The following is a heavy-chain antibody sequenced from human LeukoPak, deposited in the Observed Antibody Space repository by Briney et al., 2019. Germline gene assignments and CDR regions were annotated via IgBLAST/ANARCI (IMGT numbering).Heavy chain of an antibody. CDR3: ARGPNSNWSGLDF. V-gene: IGHV3-74*01. J-gene: IGHJ4*02. D-gene: IGHD6-6*01. CDR2: ISPTGSTT. CDR1: GFSFSGHW. Sequence: GGPLRLSCIASGFSFSGHWMHWARQLPGKGLVWVSRISPTGSTTSYADSVKGRSTVSRDNAKNTLYLQVNNLRAEDTAVYYCARGPNSNWSGLDFWGQGTLLTVSS.